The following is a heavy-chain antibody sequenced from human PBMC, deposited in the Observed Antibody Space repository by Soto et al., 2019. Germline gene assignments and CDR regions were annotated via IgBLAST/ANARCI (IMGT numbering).Heavy chain of an antibody. J-gene: IGHJ4*02. D-gene: IGHD2-15*01. CDR2: IYYSGST. CDR1: GGSISSASHY. V-gene: IGHV4-31*03. Sequence: QVQLQESGPGLVKPSQTLSLTCTVSGGSISSASHYWSWIRQHPGKGLEWIGYIYYSGSTYYNPSLKSRVTMSVDTSKNQFSLRLSSVTAADTAVYYCARTWTLGSCTGGSCGADFDYWGQGTLVTVSS. CDR3: ARTWTLGSCTGGSCGADFDY.